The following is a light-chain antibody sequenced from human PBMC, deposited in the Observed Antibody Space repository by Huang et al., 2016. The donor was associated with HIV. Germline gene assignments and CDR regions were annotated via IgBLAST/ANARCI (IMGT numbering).Light chain of an antibody. Sequence: DIQMTQSPSSLSASVGDSVTITCRASQGIRNYLVWYQQRPGKVPKLLIYAASSLQTGIPARFSGSGSETDFTLTITSLQPEDVATYYCQKYNSVPLTFGGGTKVEIK. CDR2: AAS. CDR3: QKYNSVPLT. V-gene: IGKV1-27*01. J-gene: IGKJ4*01. CDR1: QGIRNY.